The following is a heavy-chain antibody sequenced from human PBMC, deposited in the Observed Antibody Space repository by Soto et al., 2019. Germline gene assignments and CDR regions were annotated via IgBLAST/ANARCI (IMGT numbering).Heavy chain of an antibody. J-gene: IGHJ4*02. CDR2: ISGSGGST. V-gene: IGHV3-23*01. Sequence: EVQLLESGGGLVQPGGSLRLSCAASGFTFSSYAMSWVRQAPGKGLEWVSAISGSGGSTYYADSVKGRFTISRDNYKHTLYLQMNSLRAEDTAVYYCARDRWLYGNMVRGVMGYWGQGTLVTVSS. D-gene: IGHD3-10*01. CDR1: GFTFSSYA. CDR3: ARDRWLYGNMVRGVMGY.